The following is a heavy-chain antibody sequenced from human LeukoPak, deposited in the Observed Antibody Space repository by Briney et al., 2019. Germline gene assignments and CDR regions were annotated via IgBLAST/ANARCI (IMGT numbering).Heavy chain of an antibody. D-gene: IGHD3-10*01. V-gene: IGHV3-53*01. CDR2: IYSGGST. J-gene: IGHJ4*02. Sequence: GGSLSLSCAASGFTVSSNYMSWVRQAPGKGLEWVSVIYSGGSTYYADSVKGRFTISRDNSKNTLYLQMNSLRAEDTAVYYCARSGSYYGVRPGTFDYWGQGTLVTVSS. CDR3: ARSGSYYGVRPGTFDY. CDR1: GFTVSSNY.